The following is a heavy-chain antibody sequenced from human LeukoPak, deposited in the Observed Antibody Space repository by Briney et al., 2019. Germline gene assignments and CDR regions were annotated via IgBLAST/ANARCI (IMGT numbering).Heavy chain of an antibody. J-gene: IGHJ4*02. CDR3: ATAPSSSGYYYSFDY. Sequence: ASVKVSCKASGYTFTGYYMHWVRQAPGKGLEWMGGFDPEDGETIYAQKFQGRVTMTEDTSTDTAYMELSSLRSEDTAVYYCATAPSSSGYYYSFDYWGQGTLVTVSS. CDR2: FDPEDGET. D-gene: IGHD3-22*01. CDR1: GYTFTGYY. V-gene: IGHV1-24*01.